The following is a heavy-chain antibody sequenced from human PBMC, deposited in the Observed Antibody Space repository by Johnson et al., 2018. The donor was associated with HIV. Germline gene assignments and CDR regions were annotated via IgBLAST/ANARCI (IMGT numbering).Heavy chain of an antibody. CDR2: MTSDGSST. V-gene: IGHV3-74*02. CDR3: IRGQSPLDDGFDI. CDR1: GFSVSNNY. Sequence: VQLVESGGGLIQPGGSLRLSCAASGFSVSNNYMSWVRQAPGKGLEWVSRMTSDGSSTSYADSVKGRFTISRDNAKNTLYLQMNSLRAEDTAVYYCIRGQSPLDDGFDIWGQGTMVTVSS. J-gene: IGHJ3*02.